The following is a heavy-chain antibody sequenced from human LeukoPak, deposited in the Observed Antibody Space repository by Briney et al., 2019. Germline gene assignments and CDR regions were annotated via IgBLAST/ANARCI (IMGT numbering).Heavy chain of an antibody. D-gene: IGHD5-18*01. CDR1: GFTFDDYA. V-gene: IGHV3-9*01. Sequence: GGSLRLSCAASGFTFDDYAMQWVRQAPGKGLEWVSSISWNSGRIGYADSVKGRFTISRDNAKSSLYLQMNSLRAEDTALDYCAKGYRPQGSLDYWGQGTLVTVSS. CDR3: AKGYRPQGSLDY. CDR2: ISWNSGRI. J-gene: IGHJ4*02.